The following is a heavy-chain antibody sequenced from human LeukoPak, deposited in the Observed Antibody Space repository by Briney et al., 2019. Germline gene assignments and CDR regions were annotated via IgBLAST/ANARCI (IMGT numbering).Heavy chain of an antibody. Sequence: ASVKVSCKASGYTFTSYGISWVRQAPGQGLEWLGWISTYNGNTHYAQKLQGRVTMTTDTSTTTAYMELRGLRSDDTAVYYCAGDYRTGFDYWGQGTLVTVSS. D-gene: IGHD7-27*01. CDR1: GYTFTSYG. CDR2: ISTYNGNT. J-gene: IGHJ4*02. V-gene: IGHV1-18*01. CDR3: AGDYRTGFDY.